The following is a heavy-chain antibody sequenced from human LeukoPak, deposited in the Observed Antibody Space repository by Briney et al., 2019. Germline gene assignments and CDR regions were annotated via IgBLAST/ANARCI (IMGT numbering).Heavy chain of an antibody. CDR3: AKLSSGWYDGDY. CDR1: GFTFSTYT. Sequence: PGGSLRLSCAASGFTFSTYTMHWVRQAPGKGLEWVAVISYDGSNKYYADSVKGRFTISRDNSKNTLYLQMNSLRAEDTAVYYCAKLSSGWYDGDYWGQGTLVTVSS. V-gene: IGHV3-30*04. D-gene: IGHD6-19*01. CDR2: ISYDGSNK. J-gene: IGHJ4*02.